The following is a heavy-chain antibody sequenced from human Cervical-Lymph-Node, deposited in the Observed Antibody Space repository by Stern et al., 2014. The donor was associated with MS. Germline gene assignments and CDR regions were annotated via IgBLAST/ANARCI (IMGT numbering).Heavy chain of an antibody. J-gene: IGHJ4*02. V-gene: IGHV4-4*02. Sequence: QVQLQESGPGLVKPSGTLSLTCAVSGGSISSSNWWSWVRPPPGKGLEWIGAIYHSGSTKYNPTLKRRVTISVDKSKKQLSLQLSAVTAADTAVYYCARGLVGYKSFYYFDYWGQGTLVTVSS. CDR3: ARGLVGYKSFYYFDY. CDR1: GGSISSSNW. D-gene: IGHD5-24*01. CDR2: IYHSGST.